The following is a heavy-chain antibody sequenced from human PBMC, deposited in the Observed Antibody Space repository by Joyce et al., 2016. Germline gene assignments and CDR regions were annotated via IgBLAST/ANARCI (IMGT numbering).Heavy chain of an antibody. CDR1: GCTFTVAW. CDR2: IKSKTDGGTT. V-gene: IGHV3-15*07. J-gene: IGHJ4*02. D-gene: IGHD3-10*01. CDR3: STDSDLTGNFDN. Sequence: EVQLVESGGGLVKPGGSLRLSCAASGCTFTVAWRNWVRQAPGKGLEWVGRIKSKTDGGTTDYAAPVKGRFTISRDDSKNTLYLQMNSLKTEDTAVYYCSTDSDLTGNFDNWGQGTLVTVSS.